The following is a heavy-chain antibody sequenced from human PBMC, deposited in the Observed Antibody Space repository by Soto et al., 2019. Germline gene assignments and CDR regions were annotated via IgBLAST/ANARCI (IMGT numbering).Heavy chain of an antibody. Sequence: PGASMRLSCAASGFTFSDYYMSWIRQAPGKGLEWVSYISSSSSYTNYADSVKGRFTISRDNAKNSLYLQMNSLRAEDTAVYYCAADYDSSGYYPFDPWGQGP. V-gene: IGHV3-11*03. D-gene: IGHD3-22*01. CDR2: ISSSSSYT. CDR3: AADYDSSGYYPFDP. CDR1: GFTFSDYY. J-gene: IGHJ5*02.